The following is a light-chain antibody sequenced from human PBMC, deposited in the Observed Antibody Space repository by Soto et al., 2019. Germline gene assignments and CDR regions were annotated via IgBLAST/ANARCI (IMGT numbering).Light chain of an antibody. CDR1: QSVSRA. Sequence: DIVLTQSPATLSVSPGESATLSCRASQSVSRALAWYQQVPGQAPRLLIYDSSTRATGVPARFSGSGSGTQFTLTISSLQSEDFATYYCQHCDYLPIFGPGTTVDFK. J-gene: IGKJ3*01. V-gene: IGKV3-15*01. CDR3: QHCDYLPI. CDR2: DSS.